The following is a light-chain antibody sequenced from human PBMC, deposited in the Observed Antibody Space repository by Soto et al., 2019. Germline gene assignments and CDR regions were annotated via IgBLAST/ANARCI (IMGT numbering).Light chain of an antibody. Sequence: IVLTQSPGTLSLSPGERATFFCRASQSVSSRFLAWYQQKPGQAPRLLIYGASSRATGIPDRFSGSGSGTDFTLTISRLEPEDFAVYYCHYYDDSPPFPFGPGTKVDIK. CDR3: HYYDDSPPFP. V-gene: IGKV3-20*01. CDR1: QSVSSRF. CDR2: GAS. J-gene: IGKJ3*01.